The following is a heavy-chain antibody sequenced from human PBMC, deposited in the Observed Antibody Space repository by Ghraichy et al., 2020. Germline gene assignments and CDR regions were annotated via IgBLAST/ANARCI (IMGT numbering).Heavy chain of an antibody. CDR2: IGLNYDT. CDR1: GFSFDSSD. Sequence: GGSLRLSCAASGFSFDSSDMHWVRQITGKGLEWVSAIGLNYDTYYADSVKGRFTISRENAKNSFYLQMNSLTAGDAALYYCAREVEDSTSFGWYFDLWGRGTLVTVSS. J-gene: IGHJ2*01. D-gene: IGHD6-6*01. CDR3: AREVEDSTSFGWYFDL. V-gene: IGHV3-13*04.